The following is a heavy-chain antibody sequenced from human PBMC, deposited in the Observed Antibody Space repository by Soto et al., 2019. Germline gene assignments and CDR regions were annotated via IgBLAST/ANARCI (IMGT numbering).Heavy chain of an antibody. CDR2: IYYSGST. CDR3: ARWWSGSRQGFDP. D-gene: IGHD3-3*01. J-gene: IGHJ5*02. V-gene: IGHV4-31*03. CDR1: GGSISSGDYY. Sequence: QVQLQESGPGLVKPSQTLSLTCTVSGGSISSGDYYWSWIRQHPEGLEWSGYIYYSGSTYYNPSLESRVTISVDTSKNQFSLELSSVTAADTAVYYCARWWSGSRQGFDPWGQGTLVTVSS.